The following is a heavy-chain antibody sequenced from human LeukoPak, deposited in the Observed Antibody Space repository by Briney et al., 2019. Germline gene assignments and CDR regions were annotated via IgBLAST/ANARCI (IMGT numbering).Heavy chain of an antibody. CDR1: GFTFSSYE. CDR2: ISSSGSTI. D-gene: IGHD4-17*01. CDR3: ARGGHSKQDHGLDY. J-gene: IGHJ4*02. V-gene: IGHV3-48*03. Sequence: PGGSLRLSCAASGFTFSSYEMNWVRQAPGKGLGWVSYISSSGSTIYYADSVKGRFTISRDNAKNSLYLQMNSLRAEDTAVYYCARGGHSKQDHGLDYWGQGTLVTVSS.